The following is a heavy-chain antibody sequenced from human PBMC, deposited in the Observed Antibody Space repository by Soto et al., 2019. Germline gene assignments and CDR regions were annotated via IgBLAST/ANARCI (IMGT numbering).Heavy chain of an antibody. CDR2: ISSRSIYI. J-gene: IGHJ6*02. V-gene: IGHV3-21*01. CDR1: GFTFNTYT. CDR3: AREEVSRPNTYHGLDV. Sequence: EVQLVESGGGLVKPGGSLRLSCAASGFTFNTYTMNWVRQAPGKGLEWVSSISSRSIYIYYADSVTGRFTISRDDARNSLYLQMNSLRAEDTAVYYCAREEVSRPNTYHGLDVWGQGTTVTASS.